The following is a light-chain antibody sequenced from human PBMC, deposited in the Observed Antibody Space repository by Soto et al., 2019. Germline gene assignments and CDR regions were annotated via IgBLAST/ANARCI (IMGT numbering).Light chain of an antibody. CDR2: DNN. J-gene: IGLJ2*01. CDR1: SSNIGRNA. CDR3: GTWDNSLSAVV. Sequence: QPVLTQPPSVSAAPGQKVTISCSGSSSNIGRNAVTWYQRLPGTAPKFLIYDNNKRPSGTPDRFSGSKSGTSATLGITGLQTGDEADYYCGTWDNSLSAVVFGGGTKLTVL. V-gene: IGLV1-51*01.